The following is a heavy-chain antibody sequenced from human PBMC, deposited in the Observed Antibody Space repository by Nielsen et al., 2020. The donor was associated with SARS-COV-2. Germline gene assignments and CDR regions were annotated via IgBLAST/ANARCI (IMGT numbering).Heavy chain of an antibody. V-gene: IGHV4-59*12. CDR3: ALRADDFYFDY. D-gene: IGHD2-21*02. CDR1: RGSISTYY. Sequence: SETLSLTCTVSRGSISTYYWIWIRQPPGKGLEWIGHIFYNGSTNYNPSLQSRVTMSVDTSENQFSLKLWSVTAADTAVYYCALRADDFYFDYWGQGTLVTVSS. CDR2: IFYNGST. J-gene: IGHJ4*02.